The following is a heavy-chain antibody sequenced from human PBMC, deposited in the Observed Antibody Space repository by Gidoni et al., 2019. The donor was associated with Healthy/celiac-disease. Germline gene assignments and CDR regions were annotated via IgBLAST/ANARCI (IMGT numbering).Heavy chain of an antibody. CDR3: ARDLLLWWSPGWFDP. CDR1: GYTFTSYG. Sequence: QVQLVQSGAEVTKPGASVTVSCKASGYTFTSYGISWVRQAPGQGREWMGWISAYNGNTNYAQKLQGRVTMTTDTSTSTAYMELRSLRSDDTAVYYCARDLLLWWSPGWFDPWGQGTLVTVSS. V-gene: IGHV1-18*01. J-gene: IGHJ5*02. CDR2: ISAYNGNT. D-gene: IGHD2-21*01.